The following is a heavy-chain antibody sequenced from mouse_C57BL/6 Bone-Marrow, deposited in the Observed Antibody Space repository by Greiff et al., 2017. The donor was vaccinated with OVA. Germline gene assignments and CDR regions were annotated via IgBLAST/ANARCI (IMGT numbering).Heavy chain of an antibody. CDR2: ISSGSSTI. CDR3: ARTYDYDGYWYFDV. CDR1: GFTFSDYG. V-gene: IGHV5-17*01. J-gene: IGHJ1*03. Sequence: EVQLVESGGGLVKPGGSLKLSCAASGFTFSDYGMHWVRQAPEKGLEWVAYISSGSSTIYYADTVKGRFTISRDNAKNTLFLQMTSLRSEDTAMYYCARTYDYDGYWYFDVWGTGTTVTVSS. D-gene: IGHD2-4*01.